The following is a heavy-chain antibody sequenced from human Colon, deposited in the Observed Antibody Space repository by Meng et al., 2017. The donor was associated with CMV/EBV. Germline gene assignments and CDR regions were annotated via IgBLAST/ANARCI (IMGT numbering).Heavy chain of an antibody. Sequence: SGYTVTSYAMNGVRQATGKRLEWMGWINAGKGNTKDTQKCQGRVTITRDTSASTAYMELSSLRSEDTAVYYGARESLAAAERGGFQHWGQGTLVTVSS. V-gene: IGHV1-3*01. J-gene: IGHJ1*01. CDR1: GYTVTSYA. D-gene: IGHD6-13*01. CDR3: ARESLAAAERGGFQH. CDR2: INAGKGNT.